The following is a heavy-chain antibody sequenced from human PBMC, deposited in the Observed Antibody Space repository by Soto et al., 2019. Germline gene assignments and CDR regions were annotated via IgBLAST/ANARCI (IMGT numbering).Heavy chain of an antibody. Sequence: QVQLVQSGAEEKKPGASVKVSCKASEYTFSSYAMHWVRQAPGQRLEWMGWINAGNGNTKYAQKFQGRVTITRDTSASTAYMELSSLTSEDTAVYYCARDSGGADYWGQGTLVTVSS. CDR1: EYTFSSYA. CDR2: INAGNGNT. D-gene: IGHD3-10*01. J-gene: IGHJ4*02. V-gene: IGHV1-3*05. CDR3: ARDSGGADY.